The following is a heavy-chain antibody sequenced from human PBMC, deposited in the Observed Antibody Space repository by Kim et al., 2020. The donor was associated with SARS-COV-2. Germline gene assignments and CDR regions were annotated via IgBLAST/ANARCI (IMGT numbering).Heavy chain of an antibody. CDR3: ARGYGSGSPYGMDV. CDR1: GGSISSGGYS. Sequence: TLSLTCAVSGGSISSGGYSWSWIRQPPGKGLEWIGYIYYSGSTYYNPSLKSRGTISVDRSKNQFSLKLSSVTAADTAVYYCARGYGSGSPYGMDVWGQGTTVTVSS. D-gene: IGHD3-10*01. CDR2: IYYSGST. V-gene: IGHV4-30-2*01. J-gene: IGHJ6*02.